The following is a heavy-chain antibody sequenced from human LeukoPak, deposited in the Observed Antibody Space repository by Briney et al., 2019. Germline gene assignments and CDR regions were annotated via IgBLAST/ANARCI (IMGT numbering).Heavy chain of an antibody. J-gene: IGHJ3*02. V-gene: IGHV4-59*11. Sequence: SETLSLTCTVSGGSISSHYWSWIRQPPGKGLEWIGYIYYSGSTNYNPSLKSRVTISVDTSKNQFSLKLSSVTAADTAVYYCARAWSGRGAFDIWGQGTMVTVSS. CDR3: ARAWSGRGAFDI. CDR1: GGSISSHY. CDR2: IYYSGST. D-gene: IGHD3-3*01.